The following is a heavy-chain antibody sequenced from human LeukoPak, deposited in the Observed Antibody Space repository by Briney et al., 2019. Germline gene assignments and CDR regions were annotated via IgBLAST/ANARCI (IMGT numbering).Heavy chain of an antibody. J-gene: IGHJ4*02. D-gene: IGHD6-13*01. CDR2: INPNSGGT. CDR1: GYTFTSYD. Sequence: VASVKVSCKASGYTFTSYDINWARQAPGQGLEWLGWINPNSGGTNYAQKFQGRVTMTRDTSISTAYMELSRLRSDDTAVYYCASLFSIYPSSSWSDDYWGQGTLVTVSS. V-gene: IGHV1-2*02. CDR3: ASLFSIYPSSSWSDDY.